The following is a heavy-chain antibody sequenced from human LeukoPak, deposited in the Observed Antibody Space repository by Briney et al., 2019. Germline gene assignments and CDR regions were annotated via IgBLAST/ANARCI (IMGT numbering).Heavy chain of an antibody. CDR1: DGSISSYY. V-gene: IGHV4-59*01. Sequence: SETLSLTCTVSDGSISSYYWSWIRQPPGKGLELIGNIYYSGTTKYNSSLKSRVTISLDTSKNQFSLRLKSVTAADTAVYYCARDRSGVGITQWRFDYWGPGTLVTVSS. CDR3: ARDRSGVGITQWRFDY. D-gene: IGHD3-22*01. J-gene: IGHJ4*02. CDR2: IYYSGTT.